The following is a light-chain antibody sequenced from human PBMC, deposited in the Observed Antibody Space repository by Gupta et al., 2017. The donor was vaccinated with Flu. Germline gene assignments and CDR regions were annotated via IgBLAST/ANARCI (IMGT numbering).Light chain of an antibody. CDR2: WAS. J-gene: IGKJ2*03. Sequence: DIVMTQSPDSLAVSLGERATINCKSSQSVLYSSNNKNYLAWYQQKPGQPPKLLIYWASTRESGVPDRFSGSGSGIDFTLTISSLQAEDVAVYYCQQYYRTPPYSFGQGTKLEIK. V-gene: IGKV4-1*01. CDR3: QQYYRTPPYS. CDR1: QSVLYSSNNKNY.